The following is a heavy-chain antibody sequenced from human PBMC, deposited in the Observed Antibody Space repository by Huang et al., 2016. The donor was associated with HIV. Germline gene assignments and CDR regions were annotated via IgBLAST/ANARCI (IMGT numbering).Heavy chain of an antibody. V-gene: IGHV3-74*01. Sequence: EEQLVESGGGLVQPGGSLRLSCAASGFSFSTYWMHWVRQAPGKGRVWGSLSNSDGTTTNDAEPVKGRFTISRDNAKNTLHLQMNSLRTEDTAIYYCARGLSFFGRWGQGTLVTVSS. CDR1: GFSFSTYW. D-gene: IGHD3-16*01. J-gene: IGHJ4*02. CDR3: ARGLSFFGR. CDR2: SNSDGTTT.